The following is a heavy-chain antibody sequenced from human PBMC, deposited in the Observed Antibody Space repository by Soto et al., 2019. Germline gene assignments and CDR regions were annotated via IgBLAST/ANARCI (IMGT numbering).Heavy chain of an antibody. CDR2: ISGSGGST. J-gene: IGHJ4*02. CDR3: AQGPSPGGGYGRIDH. CDR1: GFTFSSYA. Sequence: EVQLLESGGGLVQPGGSLRLSCAASGFTFSSYAMSWVRQAPGKGLEWVSGISGSGGSTYYADCVKGRSTISRDNSKNTLHLQMNSLGGEDTAIYYCAQGPSPGGGYGRIDHWGQGALVAVSS. V-gene: IGHV3-23*01. D-gene: IGHD5-12*01.